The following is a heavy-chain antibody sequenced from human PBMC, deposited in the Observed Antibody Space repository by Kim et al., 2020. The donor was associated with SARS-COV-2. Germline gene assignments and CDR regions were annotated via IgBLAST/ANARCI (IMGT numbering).Heavy chain of an antibody. CDR3: ASGGYSDGSNGYY. D-gene: IGHD5-18*01. J-gene: IGHJ4*02. Sequence: YNPSLKSRVTISVDTSKNQFSLKLGSVPAAGTAVYYCASGGYSDGSNGYYWGRGNLVTVSS. V-gene: IGHV4-34*01.